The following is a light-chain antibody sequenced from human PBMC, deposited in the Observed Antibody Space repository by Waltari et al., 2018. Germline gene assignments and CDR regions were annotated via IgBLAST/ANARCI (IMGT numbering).Light chain of an antibody. J-gene: IGLJ2*01. V-gene: IGLV2-14*03. Sequence: QSALTQPASVSGSPGQSITISCAGTSSDIGAYNYVSWYQQHQGKAPKLMIYDVNNRPAGVSNRFSGSKSGNTASLTISGLQADDEADYYCNSYTRSSTLVFGGGTKLTVL. CDR3: NSYTRSSTLV. CDR2: DVN. CDR1: SSDIGAYNY.